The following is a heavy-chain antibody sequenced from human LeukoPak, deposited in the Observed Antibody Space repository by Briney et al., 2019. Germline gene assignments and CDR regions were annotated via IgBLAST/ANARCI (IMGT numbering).Heavy chain of an antibody. D-gene: IGHD3-10*01. CDR1: GGSISSYY. CDR2: IYYSGST. CDR3: ARDLNGDYYFDY. V-gene: IGHV4-59*01. J-gene: IGHJ4*02. Sequence: SETLSLTCTVSGGSISSYYWSWIRQPPGEGLEWIGYIYYSGSTNYNPSLKSRVTISVDTSKNQFSLKLSSVTAADTAVYYCARDLNGDYYFDYWGQGTLVTVSS.